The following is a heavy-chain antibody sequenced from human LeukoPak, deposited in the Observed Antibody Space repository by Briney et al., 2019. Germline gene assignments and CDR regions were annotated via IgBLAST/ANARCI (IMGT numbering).Heavy chain of an antibody. V-gene: IGHV3-7*04. J-gene: IGHJ5*02. CDR1: GFTFSNYW. CDR2: IKEDGSEK. D-gene: IGHD3-10*01. CDR3: ARDNVLRGVLNWFDP. Sequence: GGSLRLSCAASGFTFSNYWMSWVRQAPGKGLEWVANIKEDGSEKYYVDSVKGRFTISRDNAKNSVYLQMNSLRAEDTAVYYCARDNVLRGVLNWFDPWGQGTLVTVSS.